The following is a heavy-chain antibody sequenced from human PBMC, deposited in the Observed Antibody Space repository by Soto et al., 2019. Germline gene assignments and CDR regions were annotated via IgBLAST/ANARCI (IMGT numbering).Heavy chain of an antibody. CDR3: ARDTTSGSYWDY. D-gene: IGHD1-26*01. CDR1: GGSISSSNW. V-gene: IGHV4-4*02. CDR2: IYHSGGT. Sequence: PSETLSLTCAVSGGSISSSNWWSWVRQPPGKGLEWIGEIYHSGGTTYNPSVKSRATISVDTSKSQFSLRLTSVTAADTAIYYCARDTTSGSYWDYWGHGILVTVSS. J-gene: IGHJ4*01.